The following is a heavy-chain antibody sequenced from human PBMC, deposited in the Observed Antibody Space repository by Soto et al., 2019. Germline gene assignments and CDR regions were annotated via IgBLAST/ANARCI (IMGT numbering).Heavy chain of an antibody. CDR1: GGSFSGYY. D-gene: IGHD3-16*01. Sequence: PSETLSLTCAVYGGSFSGYYWSWIRQPPGKGLEWIGEINHSGSTNYNPSLKSRVTISVDTSKNQFSLKLSSVTAADTAVYYCARRYGGYIDYWGQGTLVTVSS. J-gene: IGHJ4*02. CDR2: INHSGST. V-gene: IGHV4-34*01. CDR3: ARRYGGYIDY.